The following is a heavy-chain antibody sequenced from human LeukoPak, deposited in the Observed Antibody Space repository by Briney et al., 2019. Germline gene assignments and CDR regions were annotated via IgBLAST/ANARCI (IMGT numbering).Heavy chain of an antibody. J-gene: IGHJ4*02. V-gene: IGHV3-30*02. D-gene: IGHD1-26*01. CDR1: GFTFSSAG. CDR2: ILSDGSNL. CDR3: AKDRGTYYFGDY. Sequence: GGSLRLSCAASGFTFSSAGMHWVRQAPRKGLEWMAFILSDGSNLYYADSVKGRFTISRDNSKNTLYLQMNSLRAEDTAVYYCAKDRGTYYFGDYWGQGTLVTVSS.